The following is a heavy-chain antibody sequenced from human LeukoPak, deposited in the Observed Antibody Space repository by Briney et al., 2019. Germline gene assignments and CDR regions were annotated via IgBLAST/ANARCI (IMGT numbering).Heavy chain of an antibody. CDR1: GGSISNSSYY. Sequence: SETLSLTCSVSGGSISNSSYYWGWIRQPPGKGLEWIGYIYYSGSTNYNPSLKSRVTISVDTSKNQFSLKLSSVTAADTAVYYCAIIKLSSGGSWNPSGYYYGMDVWGQGTTVTVSS. CDR3: AIIKLSSGGSWNPSGYYYGMDV. CDR2: IYYSGST. V-gene: IGHV4-61*05. J-gene: IGHJ6*02. D-gene: IGHD2-15*01.